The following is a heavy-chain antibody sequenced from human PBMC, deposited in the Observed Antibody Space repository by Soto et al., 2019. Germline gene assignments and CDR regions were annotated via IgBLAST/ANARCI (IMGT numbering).Heavy chain of an antibody. J-gene: IGHJ4*02. CDR1: LFTFSSYA. CDR3: AKEFVVVVAAVDY. D-gene: IGHD2-15*01. CDR2: ISGSGGST. Sequence: PVGSLRLSCAASLFTFSSYAMSLVHHSPVKGLEWVSAISGSGGSTYYADSVKGRFTISRDNSKNTLYLQMNSLRAEDTAVYYCAKEFVVVVAAVDYWGQGTLVTVSS. V-gene: IGHV3-23*01.